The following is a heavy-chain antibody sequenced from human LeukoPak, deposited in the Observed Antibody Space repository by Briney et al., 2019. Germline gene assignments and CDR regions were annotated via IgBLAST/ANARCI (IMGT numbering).Heavy chain of an antibody. D-gene: IGHD3-22*01. Sequence: SVKVSCKASGGTFSSYAISWVRQAPGQGLEWMGRIIPILGIANYAQKFQGRVTITADKSTSTAYMELSSLRSEDTAVYYCARAHITYYYDSSGPRHYYYGMDVWGQGTTVTVSS. CDR2: IIPILGIA. CDR3: ARAHITYYYDSSGPRHYYYGMDV. J-gene: IGHJ6*02. V-gene: IGHV1-69*04. CDR1: GGTFSSYA.